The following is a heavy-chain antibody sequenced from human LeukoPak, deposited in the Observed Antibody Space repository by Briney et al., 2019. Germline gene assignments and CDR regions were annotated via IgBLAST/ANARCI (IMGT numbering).Heavy chain of an antibody. CDR1: SASISYYY. D-gene: IGHD3-3*01. V-gene: IGHV4-4*08. CDR2: IYHGGST. Sequence: PSETLSLTCTVSSASISYYYWNWIRQTPGKGLEWIGFIYHGGSTNYNPSLKSRVTISVDTSKNQISLKLSSVTAADTAIYYCARDFWSGNPGYWGQGTLVTVSS. CDR3: ARDFWSGNPGY. J-gene: IGHJ4*02.